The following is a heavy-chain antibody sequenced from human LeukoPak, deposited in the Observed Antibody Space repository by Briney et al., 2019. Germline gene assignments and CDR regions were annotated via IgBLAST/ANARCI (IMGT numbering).Heavy chain of an antibody. J-gene: IGHJ4*02. D-gene: IGHD3-9*01. CDR1: GFTFSSYA. V-gene: IGHV3-23*01. Sequence: RGGCLRLSCAASGFTFSSYAMSWVRQAPGKGLEWVSAISGSGGSTYYADSVKGRFTISRDNSKNKLYLQMNSLRAEDTAVYYCAKAQTPYDILTGFDYWGQGTLVTVSS. CDR2: ISGSGGST. CDR3: AKAQTPYDILTGFDY.